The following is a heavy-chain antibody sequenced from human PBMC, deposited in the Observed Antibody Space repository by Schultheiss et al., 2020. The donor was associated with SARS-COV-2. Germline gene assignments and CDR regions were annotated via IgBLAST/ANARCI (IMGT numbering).Heavy chain of an antibody. CDR2: ISAYNGNT. CDR1: GYTFTSYG. Sequence: ASVKVSCKASGYTFTSYGISWVRQAPGQGLEWMGWISAYNGNTNYAQKLQGRVTMTTDTSTSTAYMELRSLRSEDTAVYYCARGYCSGGSCYSVNYYGMDVWGQGTTVTVSS. J-gene: IGHJ6*02. CDR3: ARGYCSGGSCYSVNYYGMDV. D-gene: IGHD2-15*01. V-gene: IGHV1-18*01.